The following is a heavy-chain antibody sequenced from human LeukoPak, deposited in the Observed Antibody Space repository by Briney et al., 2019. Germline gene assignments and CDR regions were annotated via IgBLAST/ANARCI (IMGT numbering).Heavy chain of an antibody. CDR1: GRSISSGEYH. D-gene: IGHD6-13*01. CDR2: IYTSGST. J-gene: IGHJ4*02. V-gene: IGHV4-61*02. CDR3: ARDTAPYSSSWFSYFHY. Sequence: PSETLSLTCSVSGRSISSGEYHWNWIRQPAGKGLEWIGRIYTSGSTNYNPSLKSRVTISVDTSKNQFSLKLSSVTAADTAVYYCARDTAPYSSSWFSYFHYWGQGTLVTVSS.